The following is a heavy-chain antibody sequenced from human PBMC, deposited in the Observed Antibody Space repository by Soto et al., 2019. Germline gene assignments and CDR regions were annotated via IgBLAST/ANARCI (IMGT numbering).Heavy chain of an antibody. V-gene: IGHV3-30*18. D-gene: IGHD2-2*01. CDR2: ISYDGSNK. CDR1: GFTFSSYG. J-gene: IGHJ4*02. Sequence: GGSLRLSCAASGFTFSSYGMHWVRQAPGKGLEWVAVISYDGSNKYYADSVKGRFTISRDNSKNTLYLQMNSLRAEDTAVYYCAKDGHIVVVPAATGFDYWGQGTLVTVSS. CDR3: AKDGHIVVVPAATGFDY.